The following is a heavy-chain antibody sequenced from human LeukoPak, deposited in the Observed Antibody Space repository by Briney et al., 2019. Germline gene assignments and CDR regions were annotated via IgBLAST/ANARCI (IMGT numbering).Heavy chain of an antibody. CDR2: IIPILGIA. Sequence: SVKVSRKASGGTFSSYTISWVRQAPGQGLEWMGRIIPILGIANYAQKFQGRVTITADKSTSTAYMELSSLRSEDTAVYYCARALSVAGTVYYYGMDVWGQGTTVTVSS. V-gene: IGHV1-69*02. CDR1: GGTFSSYT. D-gene: IGHD6-19*01. J-gene: IGHJ6*02. CDR3: ARALSVAGTVYYYGMDV.